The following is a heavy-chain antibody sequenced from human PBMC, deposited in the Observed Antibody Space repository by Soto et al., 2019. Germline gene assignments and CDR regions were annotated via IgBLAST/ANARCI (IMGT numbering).Heavy chain of an antibody. J-gene: IGHJ3*02. V-gene: IGHV1-8*01. Sequence: ASVKVSCKASGYTFTSYDINWVRQATGQGLEWMGWMNPNSGNTGYAQKFQGRVTMTRNTSISTAYMELSSLRSEDTAVYYCARVYRSGYYYGSGINDAFDIWGQGAMVTVSS. CDR3: ARVYRSGYYYGSGINDAFDI. CDR2: MNPNSGNT. D-gene: IGHD3-10*01. CDR1: GYTFTSYD.